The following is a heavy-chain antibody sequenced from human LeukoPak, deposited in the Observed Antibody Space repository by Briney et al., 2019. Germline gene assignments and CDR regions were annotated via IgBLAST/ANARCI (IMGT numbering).Heavy chain of an antibody. CDR2: INHSRST. Sequence: SETLSLTCAVYGGSFSGYYWSWIRQPPGKGLEWIGEINHSRSTNYNPSLKSRVTISVDTSKNQFSLKLSSVTAADTAVYYCARASSDGDYADYWGQGTLVTVSS. CDR1: GGSFSGYY. D-gene: IGHD3-10*01. J-gene: IGHJ4*02. V-gene: IGHV4-34*01. CDR3: ARASSDGDYADY.